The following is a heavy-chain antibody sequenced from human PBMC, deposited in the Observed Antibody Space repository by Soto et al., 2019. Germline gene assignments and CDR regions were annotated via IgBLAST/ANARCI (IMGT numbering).Heavy chain of an antibody. CDR2: IVVGSGNA. V-gene: IGHV1-58*02. CDR1: GFTFTSSA. J-gene: IGHJ3*02. D-gene: IGHD3-3*01. CDR3: AAALFLEWSQDPGAFDI. Sequence: GASVKVSCKASGFTFTSSAMQWVRQARGQRLEWIGWIVVGSGNANYAQKFQERVTITRDMSTSTAYMELSSLRSEDTAVYYCAAALFLEWSQDPGAFDIWGQGTMVTVSS.